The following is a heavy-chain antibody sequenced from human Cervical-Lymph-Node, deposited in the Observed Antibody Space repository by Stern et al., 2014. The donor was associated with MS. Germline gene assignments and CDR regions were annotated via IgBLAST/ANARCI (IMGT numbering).Heavy chain of an antibody. Sequence: VQLLESGAEVKKPGASVKVSCKASGYTFTGYYMHWVRQAPGQGLEWMGWINPNSGGTNYAQKFQGRVTMTRDTSISTAYMELSRLRSDDTAVYYCARSFNDFPVYYFDYWGQGTLVTVSS. V-gene: IGHV1-2*02. J-gene: IGHJ4*02. CDR1: GYTFTGYY. CDR2: INPNSGGT. CDR3: ARSFNDFPVYYFDY. D-gene: IGHD3-3*01.